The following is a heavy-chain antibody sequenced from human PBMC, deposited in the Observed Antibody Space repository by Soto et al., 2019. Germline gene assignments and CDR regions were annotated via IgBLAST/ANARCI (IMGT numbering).Heavy chain of an antibody. D-gene: IGHD5-12*01. J-gene: IGHJ4*02. CDR3: ARGQEGIVATH. CDR2: VKDGGST. CDR1: GGSLTGYY. V-gene: IGHV4-34*01. Sequence: QVQLQQWGAGLLKPSETLSLTCTVNGGSLTGYYWSWIRQPPGKGLEWIGEVKDGGSTNYSPSLRGXDSTSXXTSKNHFSLRLNSVTAADTAVYFCARGQEGIVATHWDQGALVTVSS.